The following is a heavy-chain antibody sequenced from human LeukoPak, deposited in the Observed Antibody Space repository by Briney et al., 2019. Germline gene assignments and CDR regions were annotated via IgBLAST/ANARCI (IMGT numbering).Heavy chain of an antibody. J-gene: IGHJ6*02. CDR1: GGSISSYY. CDR3: AREDYGMDV. Sequence: SETLSLTCTVSGGSISSYYWSWIRQPPGKGLEWIGYIYYSGSTNYDPSLKSRVTISVDTSKNQFSLKLSSVTAADTAVYYCAREDYGMDVWGQGTTVTVSS. CDR2: IYYSGST. V-gene: IGHV4-59*01.